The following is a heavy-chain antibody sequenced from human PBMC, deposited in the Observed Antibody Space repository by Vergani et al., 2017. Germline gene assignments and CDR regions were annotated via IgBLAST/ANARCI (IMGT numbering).Heavy chain of an antibody. CDR1: GGSISSGGYY. CDR3: ARMPPGWHAYYFDY. J-gene: IGHJ4*02. D-gene: IGHD5-24*01. V-gene: IGHV4-31*03. Sequence: QVQLQESGPGLVKPSQTLSLTCTVSGGSISSGGYYWNWIRQHPGKGLEWIGYIYYTGNTYYNPSLKSRVTISLDTSKNQLSLKLSSVTAADTAVYYCARMPPGWHAYYFDYWGQGTLVTVSS. CDR2: IYYTGNT.